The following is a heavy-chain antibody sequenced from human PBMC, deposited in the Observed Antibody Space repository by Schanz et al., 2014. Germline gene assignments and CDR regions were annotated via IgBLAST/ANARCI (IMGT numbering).Heavy chain of an antibody. CDR1: GGTLDTYK. D-gene: IGHD5-12*01. Sequence: QDQLLQSGAAVKKPGSSVRVSCKASGGTLDTYKIAWVRQVPGQGLEWMGWINTANGNAKYSANFQARVTITRDTSASTAYMELSSLRSEDTAVYSCARGIGGYGANNYFDYWGQGTLVTVSS. V-gene: IGHV1-3*04. CDR2: INTANGNA. CDR3: ARGIGGYGANNYFDY. J-gene: IGHJ4*02.